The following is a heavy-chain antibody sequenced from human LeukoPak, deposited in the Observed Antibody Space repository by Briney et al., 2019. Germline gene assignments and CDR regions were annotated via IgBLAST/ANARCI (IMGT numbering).Heavy chain of an antibody. Sequence: PGQSLRLSCEASGFTFGSYGMHWVRQAPGKGLEWVAAIWYDGSNKYQRDSLKGRFTISRDNSRSTLYLRMNSLRVEDTAVYYCARSGGDFSDSSGYGVIDHWGRGTLVTVSS. V-gene: IGHV3-33*01. D-gene: IGHD3-22*01. CDR1: GFTFGSYG. J-gene: IGHJ4*02. CDR3: ARSGGDFSDSSGYGVIDH. CDR2: IWYDGSNK.